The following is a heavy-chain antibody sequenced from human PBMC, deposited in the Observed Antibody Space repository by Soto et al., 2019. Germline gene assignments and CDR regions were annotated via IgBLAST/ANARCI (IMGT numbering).Heavy chain of an antibody. CDR1: GFTVSSNY. D-gene: IGHD6-19*01. Sequence: GGSLRLSCAASGFTVSSNYMSWVRQAPGKGLEWVSVIYSGGSTYYADSVKGRFTISRDNSKNTLYLQMNSLRAEDTAVYYCARVKAGIYGMDVWGQGTTVTVSS. V-gene: IGHV3-53*01. CDR2: IYSGGST. CDR3: ARVKAGIYGMDV. J-gene: IGHJ6*02.